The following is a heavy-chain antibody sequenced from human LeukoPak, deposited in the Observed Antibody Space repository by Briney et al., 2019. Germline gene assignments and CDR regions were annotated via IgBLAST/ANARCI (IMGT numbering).Heavy chain of an antibody. D-gene: IGHD6-13*01. J-gene: IGHJ4*02. CDR3: ARAGQYSSSSSPFDY. CDR1: GGSISSYY. Sequence: SETLSLTCTVSGGSISSYYWSWIRQPPGKGLEWIGYIYYSGSTNYNPSLKSRVTISVDTSKNQFSLKLSSVTAADAAVYYCARAGQYSSSSSPFDYWGQGTLVTVSS. V-gene: IGHV4-59*01. CDR2: IYYSGST.